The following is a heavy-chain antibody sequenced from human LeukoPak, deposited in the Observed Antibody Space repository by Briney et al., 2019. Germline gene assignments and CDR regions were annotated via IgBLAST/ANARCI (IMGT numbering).Heavy chain of an antibody. Sequence: SETLSLTCTVSGGSISSYYWSWIRQPAGKGLEWIGRIYTSGSTNYNPSLKSRVTMSVDTSKNQFPLKLSSVTAADTAVYYCARFRITMVRGVIHYFDYWGQGTLVTVSS. CDR1: GGSISSYY. CDR3: ARFRITMVRGVIHYFDY. J-gene: IGHJ4*02. V-gene: IGHV4-4*07. D-gene: IGHD3-10*01. CDR2: IYTSGST.